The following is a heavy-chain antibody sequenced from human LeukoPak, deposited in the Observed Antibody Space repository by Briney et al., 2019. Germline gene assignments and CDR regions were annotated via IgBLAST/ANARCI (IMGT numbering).Heavy chain of an antibody. CDR3: ARGGSDYYYGMDV. D-gene: IGHD5-12*01. V-gene: IGHV1-2*06. CDR1: GYTFIDYY. J-gene: IGHJ6*02. Sequence: AASMNVSFKASGYTFIDYYIHWVRQAPGQGLEWMGRINPNSGGTNYAQKFQGRVTMTRDTSISTAYMELSRLRSDDTAVYYCARGGSDYYYGMDVWGQGTTVTVSS. CDR2: INPNSGGT.